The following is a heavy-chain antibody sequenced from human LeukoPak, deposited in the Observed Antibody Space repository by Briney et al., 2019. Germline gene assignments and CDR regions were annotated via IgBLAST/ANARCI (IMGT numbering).Heavy chain of an antibody. D-gene: IGHD6-13*01. J-gene: IGHJ4*02. CDR1: GFTFSTYS. Sequence: GGSLRLSCAASGFTFSTYSMNWVRQAPGKGLEWVSSISSNSRYIYYADSMRGRFTISRDNAKNSLYLQMNSLKPEDTAVYYCARVAEAAAFDSWGQGTLVTVSS. CDR3: ARVAEAAAFDS. CDR2: ISSNSRYI. V-gene: IGHV3-21*06.